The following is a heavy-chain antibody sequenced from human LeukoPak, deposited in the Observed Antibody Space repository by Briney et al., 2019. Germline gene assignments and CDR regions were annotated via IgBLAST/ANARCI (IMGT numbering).Heavy chain of an antibody. J-gene: IGHJ3*02. D-gene: IGHD4-17*01. CDR2: ISYDETRK. Sequence: GGSLRLSCIASGFAFRNYGMHWVRQAPGKGLEWVAVISYDETRKYYVDSVKGRFTISRDNAKNTLYLQMNSLRAEDTAVYYCARDVRTNAFDIWGQGTMVTVSS. V-gene: IGHV3-30*03. CDR3: ARDVRTNAFDI. CDR1: GFAFRNYG.